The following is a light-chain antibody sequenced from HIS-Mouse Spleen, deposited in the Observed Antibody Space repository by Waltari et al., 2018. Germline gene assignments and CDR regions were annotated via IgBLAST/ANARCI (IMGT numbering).Light chain of an antibody. V-gene: IGLV2-11*01. CDR3: CSYAGSYTWV. J-gene: IGLJ3*02. Sequence: QSALTQPRSVSGSPGPSVTISCTGTSSDGGGYNHVSWYQQHPGKAPKLMIYDVSKRPSGVPDRFSGSKSGNTASLTISGLQAEDEADYYCCSYAGSYTWVFGGGTKLTVL. CDR2: DVS. CDR1: SSDGGGYNH.